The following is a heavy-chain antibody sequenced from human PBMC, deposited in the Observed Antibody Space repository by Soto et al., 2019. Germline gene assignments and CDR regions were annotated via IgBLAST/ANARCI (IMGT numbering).Heavy chain of an antibody. CDR1: GYTFTDYA. D-gene: IGHD2-15*01. V-gene: IGHV1-18*04. CDR2: ISTSIGDT. J-gene: IGHJ5*02. Sequence: ASVKVSCKASGYTFTDYAITWVRQAPGQGLEWVGWISTSIGDTNFAQNFQGRVTLTTDTSMTTAYMEVTSLRPDDTATYYCARAAYCSGGTCTNWFQPWGQGTLVTVSX. CDR3: ARAAYCSGGTCTNWFQP.